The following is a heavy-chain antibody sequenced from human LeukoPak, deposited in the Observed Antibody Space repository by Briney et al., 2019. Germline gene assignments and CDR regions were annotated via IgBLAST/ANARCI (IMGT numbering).Heavy chain of an antibody. CDR2: IYYSGST. J-gene: IGHJ5*02. CDR1: GGSISSSSYY. D-gene: IGHD3-22*01. V-gene: IGHV4-39*01. Sequence: PSETLSLTCTVSGGSISSSSYYWGWIRQPPGKGLEWIGSIYYSGSTYYNPSLKSRVTISVDTSKNQFSLKLSSVTAADTAVYYCARHEKDDSSPLDPWGQGTLVTVSS. CDR3: ARHEKDDSSPLDP.